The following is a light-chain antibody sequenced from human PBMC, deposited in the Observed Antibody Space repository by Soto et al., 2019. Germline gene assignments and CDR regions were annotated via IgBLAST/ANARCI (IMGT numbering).Light chain of an antibody. CDR3: SSYAGSNNLV. J-gene: IGLJ3*02. CDR1: SSDVGGYNY. Sequence: QSALTQPPSASGSPGQSVTISCTGTSSDVGGYNYVSWYQQHPGKAPKLMIYEVTKRPSGVPDRFSGSKSGNTASLTVSGLQAEDEANYLCSSYAGSNNLVFGGGTKVTVL. CDR2: EVT. V-gene: IGLV2-8*01.